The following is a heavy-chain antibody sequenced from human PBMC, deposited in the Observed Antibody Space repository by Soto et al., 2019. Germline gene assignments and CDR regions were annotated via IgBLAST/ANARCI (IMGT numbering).Heavy chain of an antibody. D-gene: IGHD1-26*01. V-gene: IGHV3-48*03. CDR2: IHPSGQPI. Sequence: EVKLVESGGGLIQPGGSLRLSCAASGFTFRSSEMYWVRQAPGKVLEWVSYIHPSGQPIFYADSVKGRFTISRDNAKNSLYLQMSSLRAEDSAVYYCARRASRWGQWTMVTVSS. CDR1: GFTFRSSE. J-gene: IGHJ3*01. CDR3: ARRASR.